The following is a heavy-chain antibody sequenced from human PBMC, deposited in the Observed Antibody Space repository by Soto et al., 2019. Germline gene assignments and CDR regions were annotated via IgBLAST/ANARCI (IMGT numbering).Heavy chain of an antibody. CDR2: INPNSGGT. D-gene: IGHD5-12*01. V-gene: IGHV1-2*04. CDR1: GYTFPGYY. CDR3: ARDPGRDGYNTRYFDY. J-gene: IGHJ4*02. Sequence: ASVKVSCKASGYTFPGYYMHWVRQAHRQGLEWMGWINPNSGGTNYAQKFQGWVTMTRDTSISTAYMELSRLRSDDTAVYYCARDPGRDGYNTRYFDYWGQGTLVTVSS.